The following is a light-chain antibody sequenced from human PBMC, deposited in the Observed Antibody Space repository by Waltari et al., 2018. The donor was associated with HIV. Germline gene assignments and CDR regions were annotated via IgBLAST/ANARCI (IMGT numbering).Light chain of an antibody. V-gene: IGKV3-20*01. J-gene: IGKJ1*01. CDR2: VAS. CDR3: QQYGSSPPRT. Sequence: EIVLTQSPGTLSLSPGERATLSCRAGQSVSSSSLAWYQQKPGQAPRLLIYVASSRDTGIPDRFSGSGCGTDFSLTISRLEPEDSAVYYCQQYGSSPPRTFGQGTKVEIK. CDR1: QSVSSSS.